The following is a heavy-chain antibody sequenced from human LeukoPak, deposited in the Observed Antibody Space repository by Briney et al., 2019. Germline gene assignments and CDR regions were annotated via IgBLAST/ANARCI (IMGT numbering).Heavy chain of an antibody. CDR3: ARERYYYGSGSYYIDY. Sequence: ASETLSLTCTVSGGSISSYYWSWIRQPPGKGLEWIGYIYYSGSTNYNPSLKSRVTISVDTSKNQFSLKLSSVTAADTAVYYCARERYYYGSGSYYIDYWGQGTLVTVSS. CDR1: GGSISSYY. J-gene: IGHJ4*02. D-gene: IGHD3-10*01. V-gene: IGHV4-59*01. CDR2: IYYSGST.